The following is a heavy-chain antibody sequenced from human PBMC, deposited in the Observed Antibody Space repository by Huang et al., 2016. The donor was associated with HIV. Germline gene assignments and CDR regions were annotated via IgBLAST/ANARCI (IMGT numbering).Heavy chain of an antibody. Sequence: QVLLVESGGGVVQPGGSLRLSCAASGFKLSGFGMHWVRQAPGKGLEWVAVISYDGRSQFYTDSVKGRFTISRDNSDNTLSLQMKGLRPDDTAVYYCAKESRWFSDFDHWGQGVLVSVSS. D-gene: IGHD2-15*01. CDR2: ISYDGRSQ. CDR1: GFKLSGFG. J-gene: IGHJ4*02. V-gene: IGHV3-30*18. CDR3: AKESRWFSDFDH.